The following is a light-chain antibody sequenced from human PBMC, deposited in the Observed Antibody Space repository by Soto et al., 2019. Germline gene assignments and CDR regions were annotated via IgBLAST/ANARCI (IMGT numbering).Light chain of an antibody. CDR1: QDINNN. Sequence: DIQMTQSPSSLSASVGDRVTITCQASQDINNNLNWYQHKPGKAPKLLIYDASNLETVFPPRFSGRGSWTDFTFTITSLQPEDFATYYCQQYDSLAQCTFGGGTKVEIE. V-gene: IGKV1-33*01. CDR3: QQYDSLAQCT. J-gene: IGKJ4*01. CDR2: DAS.